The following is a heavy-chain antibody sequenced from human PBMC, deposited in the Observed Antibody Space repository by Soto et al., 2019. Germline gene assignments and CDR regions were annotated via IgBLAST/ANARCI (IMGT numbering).Heavy chain of an antibody. CDR1: GRSISSGGYS. J-gene: IGHJ5*02. V-gene: IGHV4-30-2*01. CDR3: ARVPSP. Sequence: PSETLSLTCAVSGRSISSGGYSSSWIRQPPGKGLEWIAYIYHSGSTYYNPYLKSRVTISVDSSKNQFSLKLSSVTAADTAVYYCARVPSPWGQGTLVTVAS. CDR2: IYHSGST.